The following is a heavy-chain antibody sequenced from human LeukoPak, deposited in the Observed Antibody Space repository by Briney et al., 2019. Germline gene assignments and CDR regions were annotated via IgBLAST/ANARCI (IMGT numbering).Heavy chain of an antibody. Sequence: PSETLSLTCAVYGGSFSGYYWSWIRQPPGKGLEWIGEINHSGSTNYNPSLKSRVTISVDTSKNQFSLKLSSVTAADTAVYYCARRPVAGRFDPWGQGTLVTVPS. V-gene: IGHV4-34*01. J-gene: IGHJ5*02. CDR2: INHSGST. D-gene: IGHD6-19*01. CDR1: GGSFSGYY. CDR3: ARRPVAGRFDP.